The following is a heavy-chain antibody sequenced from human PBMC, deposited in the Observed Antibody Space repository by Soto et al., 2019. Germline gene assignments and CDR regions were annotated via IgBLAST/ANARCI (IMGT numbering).Heavy chain of an antibody. V-gene: IGHV3-23*01. D-gene: IGHD2-21*02. CDR3: AKDAVAGDGLWLVSE. Sequence: DVQLLESGGGLVQPGGSLRLSCAASGFSFSKYAMVWVRQAPGKGQEWVSGITGSGGTIEHAASVKGRFTISRDNSKNTVYLQMNSLRAEDTAMYYCAKDAVAGDGLWLVSEWGQGTLVTVS. CDR1: GFSFSKYA. J-gene: IGHJ4*02. CDR2: ITGSGGTI.